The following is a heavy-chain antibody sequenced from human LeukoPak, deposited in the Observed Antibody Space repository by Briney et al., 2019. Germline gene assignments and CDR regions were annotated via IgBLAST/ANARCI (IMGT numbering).Heavy chain of an antibody. D-gene: IGHD3-3*01. CDR1: GGSISSYY. V-gene: IGHV4-59*01. CDR3: ARGGGITIFGVVPDY. Sequence: SETLSLTCTVSGGSISSYYLSWIRQPPGKGPEWIGYIYYSGSTNYNPSLKSRVTISVDTSKNQFSLKLSSVTAADTAVYYCARGGGITIFGVVPDYWGQGTLVTVSS. J-gene: IGHJ4*02. CDR2: IYYSGST.